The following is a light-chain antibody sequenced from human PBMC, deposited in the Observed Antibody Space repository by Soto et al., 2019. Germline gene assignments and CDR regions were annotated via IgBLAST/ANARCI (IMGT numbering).Light chain of an antibody. CDR3: CSFTNSNTWV. CDR2: EVS. CDR1: SSDLCSYNY. V-gene: IGLV2-14*01. Sequence: QSALTKPASVSGSPVQSITNSFTGTSSDLCSYNYVSWFQQHPGKAPKLMIYEVSTRPSGVSNRFSGSKTGNTASLTVSGLQPEDEADYYCCSFTNSNTWVFGTGTKVTDL. J-gene: IGLJ1*01.